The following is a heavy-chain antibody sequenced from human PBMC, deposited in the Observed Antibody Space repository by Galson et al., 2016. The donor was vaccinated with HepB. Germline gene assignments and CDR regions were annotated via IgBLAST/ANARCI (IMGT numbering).Heavy chain of an antibody. D-gene: IGHD3-10*01. J-gene: IGHJ4*01. Sequence: LSLTCAVSGGSISSDTWWTWVRQPPGKGLEWIGEIFRSGGTNYNPSLKSRVTISVDKSKNQFSLRLSSVTAADTALYFCTKRGVFYSGSGELARTVSPPFD. CDR2: IFRSGGT. V-gene: IGHV4-4*01. CDR1: GGSISSDTW. CDR3: TKRGVFYSGSGELARTVSPPFD.